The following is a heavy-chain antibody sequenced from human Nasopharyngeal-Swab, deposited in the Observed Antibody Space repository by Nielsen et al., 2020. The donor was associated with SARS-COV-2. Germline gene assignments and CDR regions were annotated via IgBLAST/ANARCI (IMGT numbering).Heavy chain of an antibody. D-gene: IGHD2-2*02. V-gene: IGHV4-34*01. CDR3: ARAGAYCSSTSCYIDY. J-gene: IGHJ4*02. CDR2: INHSGST. Sequence: SETLSLTCDVYGGSLSGYYWSWIRQPPGKGLEWIGEINHSGSTNYNPSLKSRVTISVDTSKNQFSLKLSSVTAADTAVYYCARAGAYCSSTSCYIDYWGQGTLVTVSS. CDR1: GGSLSGYY.